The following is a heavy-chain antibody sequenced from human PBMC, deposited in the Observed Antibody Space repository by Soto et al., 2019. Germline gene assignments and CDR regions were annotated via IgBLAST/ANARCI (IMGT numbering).Heavy chain of an antibody. V-gene: IGHV4-30-4*01. J-gene: IGHJ4*02. CDR1: GGSISSGDYY. Sequence: PSETLSLTCTVSGGSISSGDYYWSWIRQPPGKGLEWIGYIYYSGSTYYNPSLKSRVTISVDTSKNQFSLKLSSVTAADTAVYYCARDSDYDSSGYHFDYWGQGTLVTVSS. CDR3: ARDSDYDSSGYHFDY. CDR2: IYYSGST. D-gene: IGHD3-22*01.